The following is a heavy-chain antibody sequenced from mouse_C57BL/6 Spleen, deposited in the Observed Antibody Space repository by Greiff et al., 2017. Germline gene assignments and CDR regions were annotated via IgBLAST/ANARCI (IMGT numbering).Heavy chain of an antibody. J-gene: IGHJ2*01. D-gene: IGHD1-1*01. CDR2: IAPSDSAT. CDR1: CSSYW. CDR3: SRAWGDGSSYDYDY. Sequence: CSSYWLHWVKQRPLQGLEWIGLIAPSDSATHYNQKFKDKATLTVDKSSSPAYMQLSRLTSQDSAVYDCSRAWGDGSSYDYDYWGQGTTLTVSS. V-gene: IGHV1-52*01.